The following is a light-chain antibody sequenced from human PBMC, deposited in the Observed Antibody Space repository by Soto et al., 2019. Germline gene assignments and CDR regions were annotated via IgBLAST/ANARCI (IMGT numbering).Light chain of an antibody. Sequence: DIVMTQFPDSLAVSLGERATINCKSSQSLLYSYNSKTYLAWYQQKPGQPPKLLINWASTRESGVPDRFSGSGSGTDFTLTISSLQAEDVAVYYCQQYYSSPRTFGQGTKVEIK. J-gene: IGKJ1*01. V-gene: IGKV4-1*01. CDR1: QSLLYSYNSKTY. CDR3: QQYYSSPRT. CDR2: WAS.